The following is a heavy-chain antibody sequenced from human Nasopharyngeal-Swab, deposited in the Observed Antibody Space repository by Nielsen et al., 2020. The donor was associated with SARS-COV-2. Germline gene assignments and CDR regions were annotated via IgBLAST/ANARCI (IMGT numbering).Heavy chain of an antibody. CDR3: ARDQDVVVPAAIDYYYYGMDV. V-gene: IGHV3-11*04. D-gene: IGHD2-2*01. CDR2: ISSSGSTI. Sequence: WIRQPPGKGLEWVSYISSSGSTIYYADSVKGRFTISRDNVKNSLYLQMNSLRAEDTAVYYCARDQDVVVPAAIDYYYYGMDVWGQGTTVTVSS. J-gene: IGHJ6*02.